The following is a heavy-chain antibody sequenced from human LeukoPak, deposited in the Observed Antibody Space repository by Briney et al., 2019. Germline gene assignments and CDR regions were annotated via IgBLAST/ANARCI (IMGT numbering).Heavy chain of an antibody. CDR1: GYTFTGYY. V-gene: IGHV1-2*02. CDR3: ATSGEAVAASDY. Sequence: ASVMVSCKASGYTFTGYYMHWVRQAPGQGLEWMGWINPNSGGTNYAQKFQGRVTMTRDTSISTAYMELSRLRSDVTAVYYCATSGEAVAASDYWGQGTLVTVSS. J-gene: IGHJ4*02. D-gene: IGHD6-19*01. CDR2: INPNSGGT.